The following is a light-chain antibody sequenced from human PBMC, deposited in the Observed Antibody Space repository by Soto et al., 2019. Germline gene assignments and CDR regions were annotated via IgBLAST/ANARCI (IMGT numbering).Light chain of an antibody. CDR1: QDISNY. CDR3: QQYDNLSWT. CDR2: DAS. J-gene: IGKJ1*01. V-gene: IGKV1-33*01. Sequence: DIQMTQSPSSLSASVGDRVTITCQASQDISNYLNWYQQKPGKAPKLLIYDASNLETGVPSRFSVSGSGTDFTFTISSLQPEDIATYYCQQYDNLSWTFGQGTKVEIK.